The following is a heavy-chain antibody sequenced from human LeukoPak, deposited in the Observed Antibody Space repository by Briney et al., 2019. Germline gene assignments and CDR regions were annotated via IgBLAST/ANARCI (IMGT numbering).Heavy chain of an antibody. D-gene: IGHD6-19*01. CDR1: GFTFSNYW. J-gene: IGHJ4*02. Sequence: GGSLRLSCVASGFTFSNYWMTWVRQAPGKGLGWVANIKEDGSKKYYVASVKGRFTISRDNAKNSLYLQMNSLRAEDTAVYYYARDRYSSIWGQGTLVTVSS. V-gene: IGHV3-7*01. CDR3: ARDRYSSI. CDR2: IKEDGSKK.